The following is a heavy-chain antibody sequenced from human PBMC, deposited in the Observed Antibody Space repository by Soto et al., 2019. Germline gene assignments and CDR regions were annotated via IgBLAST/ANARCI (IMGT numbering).Heavy chain of an antibody. Sequence: GGSLRLSCAASGFTVSSNYMSWVRQAPGKGLEWVSVIYSGGSTYYADTGESRLTISRHNSKKTLYLQMNSRLAEDKAVYYCSRGHDPDSSGYYSFDYWGQGTLVTVSS. V-gene: IGHV3-66*01. D-gene: IGHD3-22*01. J-gene: IGHJ4*02. CDR3: SRGHDPDSSGYYSFDY. CDR1: GFTVSSNY. CDR2: IYSGGST.